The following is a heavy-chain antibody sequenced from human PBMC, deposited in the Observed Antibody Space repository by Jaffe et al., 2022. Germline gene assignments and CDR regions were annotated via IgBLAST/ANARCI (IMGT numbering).Heavy chain of an antibody. CDR2: IYPDDSDT. Sequence: EVQLVQSGAEMKRPGESLKISCKASGYSFISYWIGWVRQMPGKGLEWMGIIYPDDSDTRYSQSFQGQVTISVDKSINTAYLQWSSLKASDTAMYYCVKGYRGSYYEPDYWGQGTLVTVSS. J-gene: IGHJ4*02. V-gene: IGHV5-51*03. CDR1: GYSFISYW. D-gene: IGHD1-26*01. CDR3: VKGYRGSYYEPDY.